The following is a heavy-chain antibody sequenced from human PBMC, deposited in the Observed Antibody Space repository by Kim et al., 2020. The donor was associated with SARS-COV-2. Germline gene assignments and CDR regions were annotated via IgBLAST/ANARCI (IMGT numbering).Heavy chain of an antibody. D-gene: IGHD3-10*01. CDR3: ARTGRVRGVKAQDGYNSRPYYFDY. V-gene: IGHV4-34*01. Sequence: SETLSLTCAVYGGSFSGYYWSWIRQPPGKGLEWIGEINHSGSTNYNPSLKSRVTISVDTSKNQFSLKLSSVTAADTAVYYCARTGRVRGVKAQDGYNSRPYYFDYWGQGTLVTVSS. J-gene: IGHJ4*02. CDR1: GGSFSGYY. CDR2: INHSGST.